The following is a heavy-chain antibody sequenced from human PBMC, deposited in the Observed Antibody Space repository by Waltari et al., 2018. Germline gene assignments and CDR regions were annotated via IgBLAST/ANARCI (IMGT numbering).Heavy chain of an antibody. Sequence: EVQLVESGGGLVQPGGSLRLSCAASGFTFSSYWMSWVRQAPGKGLEWVANIKQDGSEKYYVDAVKGRFTIYRDNAKNSLYLQMNSLRAEDTAVYDCAREGSQGVHMDVWGQGTTVTVSS. V-gene: IGHV3-7*01. CDR2: IKQDGSEK. CDR1: GFTFSSYW. J-gene: IGHJ6*02. CDR3: AREGSQGVHMDV. D-gene: IGHD3-10*01.